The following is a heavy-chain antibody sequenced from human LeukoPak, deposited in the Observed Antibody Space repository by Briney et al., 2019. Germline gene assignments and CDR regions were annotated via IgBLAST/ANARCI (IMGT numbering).Heavy chain of an antibody. CDR1: GGSISSYY. Sequence: SETLSLTCTVSGGSISSYYWSWIRQPAGKGLEWIGRIYTSGSTNYNPSLKSRVTMSVDTSKNQFSLKLSSVTAADTAVYYCARTLRAVGATTAGVAYNWFDPWGQGTLVTVSS. D-gene: IGHD1-26*01. V-gene: IGHV4-4*07. CDR3: ARTLRAVGATTAGVAYNWFDP. CDR2: IYTSGST. J-gene: IGHJ5*02.